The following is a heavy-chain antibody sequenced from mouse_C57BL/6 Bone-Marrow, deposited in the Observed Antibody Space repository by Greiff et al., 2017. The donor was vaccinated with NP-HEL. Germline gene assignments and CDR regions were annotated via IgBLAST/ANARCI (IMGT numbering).Heavy chain of an antibody. CDR2: IYPRSGNT. CDR1: GYTFTSYG. D-gene: IGHD2-2*01. V-gene: IGHV1-81*01. J-gene: IGHJ3*01. CDR3: ARWGVTTAWFAY. Sequence: VQLQQSGAELARPGASVKLSCKASGYTFTSYGISWVKQRTGQGLEWIGEIYPRSGNTYYNEKFKGKATLTADKSSSTAYMELRSLTSEDSAVYFCARWGVTTAWFAYWGQGTLVTVSA.